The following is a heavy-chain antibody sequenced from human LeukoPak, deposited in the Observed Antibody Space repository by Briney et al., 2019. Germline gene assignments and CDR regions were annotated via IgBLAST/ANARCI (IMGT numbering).Heavy chain of an antibody. CDR3: ASLGERVAVAFFDY. Sequence: ASVKVSCRASGYTFTSYAMNWVRQAPGQGLEWMGWINTNTGNPTYAQGFTGRFVFSLDTSVSTAYLQISSLKAEDTAVYYCASLGERVAVAFFDYWGQGTLVTVSS. V-gene: IGHV7-4-1*02. D-gene: IGHD6-19*01. J-gene: IGHJ4*02. CDR1: GYTFTSYA. CDR2: INTNTGNP.